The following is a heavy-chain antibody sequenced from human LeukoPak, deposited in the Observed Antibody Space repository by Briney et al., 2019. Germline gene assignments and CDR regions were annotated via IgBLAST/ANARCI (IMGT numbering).Heavy chain of an antibody. CDR3: AKDLYSSGWGTKNTVAEYFQH. D-gene: IGHD6-19*01. Sequence: GGSLRLSCAASGFTFSSYGMHWVRQAPGKGLEWVAVISYDGSNKYYADSVKGRFTISRDNSKNTLYLQMNSLRAEDTAVYYCAKDLYSSGWGTKNTVAEYFQHWGQGTLVTVSS. J-gene: IGHJ1*01. CDR1: GFTFSSYG. V-gene: IGHV3-30*18. CDR2: ISYDGSNK.